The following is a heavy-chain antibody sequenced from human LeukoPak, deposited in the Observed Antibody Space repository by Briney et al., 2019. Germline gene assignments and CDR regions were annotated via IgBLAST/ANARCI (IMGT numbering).Heavy chain of an antibody. J-gene: IGHJ6*04. V-gene: IGHV3-43D*04. CDR3: GRGGFYYGVDV. D-gene: IGHD2-15*01. CDR1: GFTFDYYA. Sequence: GGSLRLSCAASGFTFDYYAVYWVRQGPGKGLEWVSLISREGDRTYYTDSVKRRFSISRDNSRNSLYLQMNSLRLEDTALYYCGRGGFYYGVDVWGKGTTVTVSS. CDR2: ISREGDRT.